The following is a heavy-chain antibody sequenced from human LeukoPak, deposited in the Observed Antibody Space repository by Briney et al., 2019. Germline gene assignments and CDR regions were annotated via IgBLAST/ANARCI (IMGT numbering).Heavy chain of an antibody. CDR3: ARGHNTIWNSQSH. Sequence: PSETLSLTCIVSGGSVSSGNFYWNWIRQPPGAGLEWIGYIYNNGNTNYNPSLKTRVTISADSSKNQFSLTVRSVTAADTAFYYCARGHNTIWNSQSHWGQGSLVTVSS. CDR2: IYNNGNT. V-gene: IGHV4-61*01. D-gene: IGHD1-7*01. J-gene: IGHJ4*02. CDR1: GGSVSSGNFY.